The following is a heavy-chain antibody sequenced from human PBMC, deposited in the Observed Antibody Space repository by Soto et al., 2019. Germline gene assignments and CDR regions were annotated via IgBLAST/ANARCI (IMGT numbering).Heavy chain of an antibody. D-gene: IGHD6-13*01. CDR3: ATPIAAAGSYYYYYGMDV. CDR1: GYSFTSYW. V-gene: IGHV5-10-1*01. Sequence: GESLKISCNVSGYSFTSYWISWVRQMPGKGLEWMGRIDPSDSYTNYSPSFQGHVTISADKSISTAYLQWSSLKASDTAMYYCATPIAAAGSYYYYYGMDVWGQGTTVTVSS. CDR2: IDPSDSYT. J-gene: IGHJ6*02.